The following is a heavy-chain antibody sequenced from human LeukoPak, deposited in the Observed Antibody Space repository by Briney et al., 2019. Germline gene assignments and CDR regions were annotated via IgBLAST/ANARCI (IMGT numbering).Heavy chain of an antibody. CDR1: GFTFSSYS. CDR2: ISSSSSYI. D-gene: IGHD3-22*01. Sequence: TGGSLRLSCAASGFTFSSYSMNWVRQAPGKGLEWVSSISSSSSYIYYADSVKGRFTISRDNSKNTLYLQMNSLRAEDTAVYYCARGTQPNYYDSSGYYYFDYWGQGTLVTVSS. CDR3: ARGTQPNYYDSSGYYYFDY. V-gene: IGHV3-21*01. J-gene: IGHJ4*02.